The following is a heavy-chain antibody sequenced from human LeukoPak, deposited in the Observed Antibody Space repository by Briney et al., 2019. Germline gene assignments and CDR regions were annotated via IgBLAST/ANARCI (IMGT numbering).Heavy chain of an antibody. CDR3: AHRPRDGRDTMIVEEYAFDI. CDR1: GFSLSTSGVG. D-gene: IGHD3-22*01. Sequence: SGPTLVKPKQTLTLTCTFSGFSLSTSGVGVGWIRQPPGKALEWLALIYWNDDKRYSPSLKSRLTITKDTSKNQVVLTMTNMDPVDTATYYCAHRPRDGRDTMIVEEYAFDIWGQGTMVTVSS. V-gene: IGHV2-5*01. J-gene: IGHJ3*02. CDR2: IYWNDDK.